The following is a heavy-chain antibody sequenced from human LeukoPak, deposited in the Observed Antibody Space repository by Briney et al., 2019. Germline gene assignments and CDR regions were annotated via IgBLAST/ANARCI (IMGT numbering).Heavy chain of an antibody. Sequence: ASVKVSCKASRYTFTGYYMHWVRQAPGQGLEWMGWINPSSGGTNYAQKFQSRVTMTRDTPISTAYMELSRLRSDDTAVYYCARDQDLGNWFDPWGQGTLVTVSS. CDR1: RYTFTGYY. J-gene: IGHJ5*02. CDR3: ARDQDLGNWFDP. V-gene: IGHV1-2*02. CDR2: INPSSGGT.